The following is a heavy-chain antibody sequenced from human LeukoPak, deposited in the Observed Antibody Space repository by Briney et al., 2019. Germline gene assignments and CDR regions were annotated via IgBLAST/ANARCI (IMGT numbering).Heavy chain of an antibody. CDR1: VGSISSYY. Sequence: SQTLSLTCTVSVGSISSYYWSWIRQPPGKGLEWIGYIYTSGSTNYNPSLKSRVTVSVDTSKNQFSLKLSSVTAADTAVYYCARQRQSSTPFDPWGQGTLVTVSS. CDR2: IYTSGST. J-gene: IGHJ5*02. CDR3: ARQRQSSTPFDP. V-gene: IGHV4-4*09. D-gene: IGHD6-13*01.